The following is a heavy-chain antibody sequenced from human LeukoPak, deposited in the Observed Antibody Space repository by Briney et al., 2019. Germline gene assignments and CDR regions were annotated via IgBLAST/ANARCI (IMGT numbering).Heavy chain of an antibody. D-gene: IGHD6-25*01. V-gene: IGHV4-59*01. CDR1: GGSISTYY. CDR3: ARAGRGTGIAASPI. Sequence: SETLSLTCTVSGGSISTYYWIWIRQPPGNGLEWIGYIYYSGSTNYNPSLKSRVSISVDTSKNQLSLKLSSVTPADTAVYYCARAGRGTGIAASPIWGQGTMVTVSS. J-gene: IGHJ3*02. CDR2: IYYSGST.